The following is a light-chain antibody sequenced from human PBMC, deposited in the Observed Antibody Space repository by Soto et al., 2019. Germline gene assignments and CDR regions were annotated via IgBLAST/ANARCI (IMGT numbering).Light chain of an antibody. J-gene: IGKJ4*01. V-gene: IGKV1D-12*01. Sequence: DIQMTQSPSSVSAFVGDRVTINCRASQGISSWLAWYQQKPGKAPKLLIYGASILQSGGPPRFSGSGSGTDFTLTISSLQPEDVASYYCQQSKSIPRTFGGGNRVEIK. CDR1: QGISSW. CDR2: GAS. CDR3: QQSKSIPRT.